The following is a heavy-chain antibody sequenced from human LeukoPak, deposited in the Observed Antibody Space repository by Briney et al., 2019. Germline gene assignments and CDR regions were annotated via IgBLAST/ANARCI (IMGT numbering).Heavy chain of an antibody. J-gene: IGHJ4*02. D-gene: IGHD1-26*01. CDR3: AKTQWKVGATDYFDY. CDR1: GFAFNNYA. V-gene: IGHV3-23*01. CDR2: INDNGGQR. Sequence: GGSLRLSCAASGFAFNNYAMTWVRQAPGKGLECVSNINDNGGQRHYADSVKGRFTISRENSKNTLFLQMDSLRAEDTAVYYCAKTQWKVGATDYFDYWGQGILVTVSS.